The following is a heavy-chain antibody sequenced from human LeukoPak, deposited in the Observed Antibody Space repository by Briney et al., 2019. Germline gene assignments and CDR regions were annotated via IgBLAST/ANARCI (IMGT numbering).Heavy chain of an antibody. CDR1: GYTFTSYY. J-gene: IGHJ4*02. V-gene: IGHV1-2*02. D-gene: IGHD3-16*01. CDR3: AREQGDYFDY. Sequence: ASVKVSCKASGYTFTSYYMHWVRQAPGQGLEWMGWINPNSGDTNYAQKFQGRVTTTRDTSISTAYMELSRLSPDDTAVYYCAREQGDYFDYWGQGTLVTVSS. CDR2: INPNSGDT.